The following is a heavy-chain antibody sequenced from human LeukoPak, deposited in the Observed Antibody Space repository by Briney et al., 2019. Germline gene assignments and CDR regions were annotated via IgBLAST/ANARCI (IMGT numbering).Heavy chain of an antibody. V-gene: IGHV3-21*01. CDR1: GFIFSDYT. Sequence: PGGSLRLSWAASGFIFSDYTMNWVRQAPGKGMEWVSSISPDSSYIFYADSVKGRFTISRDNAKNSLYLQMNSLRVEDTATYYCANNLYCASASCLWGQGTLVSVSS. J-gene: IGHJ4*02. CDR2: ISPDSSYI. CDR3: ANNLYCASASCL. D-gene: IGHD2-2*01.